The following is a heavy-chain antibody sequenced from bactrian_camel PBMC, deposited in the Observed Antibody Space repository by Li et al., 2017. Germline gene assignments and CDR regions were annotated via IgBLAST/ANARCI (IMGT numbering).Heavy chain of an antibody. CDR3: AAVRCVADYILTRGGPKPYVYNL. CDR2: LGSDGTA. D-gene: IGHD7*01. CDR1: GYRVSRYS. Sequence: VQLVESGGGSVQAGGSLRLSCAASGYRVSRYSMGWFRQAPGKGREGVAALGSDGTASYADSVKGRFTISTDNAKNILYLQMNSLKPEDTAMYYCAAVRCVADYILTRGGPKPYVYNLWGQGTQVTV. V-gene: IGHV3S44*01. J-gene: IGHJ4*01.